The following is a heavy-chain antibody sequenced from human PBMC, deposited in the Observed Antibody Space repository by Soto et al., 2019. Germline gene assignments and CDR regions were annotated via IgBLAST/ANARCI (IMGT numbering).Heavy chain of an antibody. Sequence: SETLSLTCTVSGGSISNYYWSWIRQTPGKGLEWIGYIYYSGNTNYNPSLKSRVTISVDTSKNQFSLDLNSVTAADTAVYYCARHNSACFDPWGQGTLVTVSS. CDR1: GGSISNYY. CDR2: IYYSGNT. CDR3: ARHNSACFDP. D-gene: IGHD4-4*01. V-gene: IGHV4-59*08. J-gene: IGHJ5*02.